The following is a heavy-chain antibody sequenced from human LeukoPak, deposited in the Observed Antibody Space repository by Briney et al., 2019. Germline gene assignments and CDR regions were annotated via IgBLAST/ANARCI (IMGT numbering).Heavy chain of an antibody. J-gene: IGHJ4*02. Sequence: PGGSLRLSCAASGFTFSSYSMNWVRQAPGKGLEWVSSISSSSSYIYYADSVKGRFTISRDNAKNSLYLQMNSLRAEDTAVYYCGREGDGYIYIDCWGQGTLVTVSS. CDR3: GREGDGYIYIDC. D-gene: IGHD5-24*01. V-gene: IGHV3-21*01. CDR2: ISSSSSYI. CDR1: GFTFSSYS.